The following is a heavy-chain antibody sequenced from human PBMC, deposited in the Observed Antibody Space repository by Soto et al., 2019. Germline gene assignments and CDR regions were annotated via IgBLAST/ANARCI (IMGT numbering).Heavy chain of an antibody. D-gene: IGHD3-22*01. CDR3: ARGGYYDPSGYYSTSYYFDY. J-gene: IGHJ4*02. V-gene: IGHV3-33*01. CDR1: GFTFSSYA. CDR2: IWYDGSNK. Sequence: QVQLVESGGGVVQPGRSLRLSCEASGFTFSSYAMHWVRQAPGKGLEWVAVIWYDGSNKYYADSVKGRFPISRDTSKDTLYLQMNSLRAEDTSVYHCARGGYYDPSGYYSTSYYFDYWGQGTLVTVSS.